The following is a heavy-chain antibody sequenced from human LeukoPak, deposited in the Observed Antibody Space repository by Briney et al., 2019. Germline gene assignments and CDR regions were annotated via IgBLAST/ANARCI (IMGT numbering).Heavy chain of an antibody. Sequence: PGGSLRLSCAASGFTLSNFWMSWVRQAPGKGLEWVANIKKDSSDKHYVDSVKVEVTISRDNAKNSLYLQMQSLRAEDTAVYYCARGRFCSSTSCWFDYWGQGTLVTVSS. J-gene: IGHJ4*02. V-gene: IGHV3-7*01. CDR3: ARGRFCSSTSCWFDY. D-gene: IGHD2-2*01. CDR1: GFTLSNFW. CDR2: IKKDSSDK.